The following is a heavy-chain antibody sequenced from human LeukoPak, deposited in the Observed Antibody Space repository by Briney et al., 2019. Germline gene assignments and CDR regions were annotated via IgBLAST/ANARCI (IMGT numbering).Heavy chain of an antibody. CDR2: INHSGST. J-gene: IGHJ5*02. V-gene: IGHV4-34*01. CDR3: ARGLPQGWFDP. Sequence: SETLSLTCAVYGVSFSGYYWSWIRQPPGKGLEWIGEINHSGSTNYNPSLKSRVTISVDTSKNQFSLELSSVTAADTAVYYCARGLPQGWFDPWGQGTLVTVSS. CDR1: GVSFSGYY.